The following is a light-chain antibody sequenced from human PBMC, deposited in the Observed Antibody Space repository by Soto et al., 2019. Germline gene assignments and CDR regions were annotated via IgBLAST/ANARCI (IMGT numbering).Light chain of an antibody. Sequence: QYALTQPRSVSGSPGQSVTISCTGTSSDVGGYNYVSWYQQHPGKAPKLMIYDVSKRPSGVPDRFSGSKSGNTASLTISGLQAEDEADYYCCSYAGSYTSPYVFGTGTKLTVL. CDR2: DVS. V-gene: IGLV2-11*01. J-gene: IGLJ1*01. CDR1: SSDVGGYNY. CDR3: CSYAGSYTSPYV.